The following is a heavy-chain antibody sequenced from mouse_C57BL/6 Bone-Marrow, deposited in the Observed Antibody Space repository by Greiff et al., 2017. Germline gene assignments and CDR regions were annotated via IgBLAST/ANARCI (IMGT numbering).Heavy chain of an antibody. J-gene: IGHJ4*01. CDR3: ARKENFLLSYHHY. CDR2: ILPGNGST. V-gene: IGHV1-9*01. D-gene: IGHD2-10*01. CDR1: GYTFTGYW. Sequence: QVQLQQSGAELMKPGASVKLSCKATGYTFTGYWIEWVKQRPGHGLEWIGEILPGNGSTNYNEKFKGKATFTADTSSNTAYMQLSSLTTEDSALYYCARKENFLLSYHHYWGQGTSVTVSS.